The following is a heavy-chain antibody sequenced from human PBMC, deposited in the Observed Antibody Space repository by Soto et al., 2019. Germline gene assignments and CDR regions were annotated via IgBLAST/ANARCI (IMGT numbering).Heavy chain of an antibody. CDR3: ASQRDTAMVFDY. Sequence: SETLSLTCAVYGGSFNGYYWSWIRQPPRKGLEWIGEINHSGSTKYNPSLKSRVTISVDTSKNQFSLKLSSVTAADTAVYYCASQRDTAMVFDYWGRGTLVTVSS. D-gene: IGHD5-18*01. V-gene: IGHV4-34*01. J-gene: IGHJ4*02. CDR2: INHSGST. CDR1: GGSFNGYY.